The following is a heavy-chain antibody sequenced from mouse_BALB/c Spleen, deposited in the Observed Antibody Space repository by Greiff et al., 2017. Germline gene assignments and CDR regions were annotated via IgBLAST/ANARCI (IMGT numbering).Heavy chain of an antibody. Sequence: EVQLQQSGPGLVKPSQSLSLTCTVTGYSITSDYAWNWIRQFPGNKLEWMGYISYSGSTSYNPSLKSRISITRDTSKNQFFLQLNSVTTEDTATYYCARGDYYGSSWFAYWGQGTLVTVSA. CDR3: ARGDYYGSSWFAY. D-gene: IGHD1-1*01. CDR2: ISYSGST. V-gene: IGHV3-2*02. J-gene: IGHJ3*01. CDR1: GYSITSDYA.